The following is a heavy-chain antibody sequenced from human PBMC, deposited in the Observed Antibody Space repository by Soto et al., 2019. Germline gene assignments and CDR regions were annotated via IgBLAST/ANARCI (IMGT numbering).Heavy chain of an antibody. CDR1: GFTFSSYW. Sequence: GGSLRLSCAASGFTFSSYWMSWVRQAPGKGLEWVANIKQDGSEKYYVDSVKGRFTISRDNAKNSLYLQMNSLRAEDTAVYYCARDRVITIFGVVIRADFDYWGQGTLVTVSS. D-gene: IGHD3-3*01. V-gene: IGHV3-7*01. CDR2: IKQDGSEK. CDR3: ARDRVITIFGVVIRADFDY. J-gene: IGHJ4*02.